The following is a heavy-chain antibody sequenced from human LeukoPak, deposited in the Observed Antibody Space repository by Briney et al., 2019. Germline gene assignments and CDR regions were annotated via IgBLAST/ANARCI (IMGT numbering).Heavy chain of an antibody. CDR2: ISHDGGNE. V-gene: IGHV3-30-3*01. CDR1: GFTFSRYG. J-gene: IGHJ6*02. D-gene: IGHD4-11*01. CDR3: AKDSSTSNPYYGLDV. Sequence: PGGSLRLSCAASGFTFSRYGMHWVRQAPGTGGEWVAVISHDGGNEYYADSVKGRFTISRDNSKNTLYLQMDSLRAEDTAVYYRAKDSSTSNPYYGLDVWGQGTTVTVSS.